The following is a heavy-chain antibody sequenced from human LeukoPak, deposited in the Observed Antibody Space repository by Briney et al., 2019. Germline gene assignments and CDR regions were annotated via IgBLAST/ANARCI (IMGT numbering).Heavy chain of an antibody. Sequence: SVKVSCTASGGTFSSYAISWVRQAPGQGLEWMGGIIPIFGTANYAQKFQGRVTITADESTSTAYMELSSLRSEDTAVYYCARAGSGWNIFDYWGQGTLVTVSS. V-gene: IGHV1-69*13. CDR3: ARAGSGWNIFDY. D-gene: IGHD6-19*01. CDR2: IIPIFGTA. J-gene: IGHJ4*02. CDR1: GGTFSSYA.